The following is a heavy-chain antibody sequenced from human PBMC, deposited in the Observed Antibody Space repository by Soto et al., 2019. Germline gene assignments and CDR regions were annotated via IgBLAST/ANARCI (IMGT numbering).Heavy chain of an antibody. D-gene: IGHD1-26*01. J-gene: IGHJ6*03. CDR1: GDSISRGGYF. Sequence: QVQLQESGPGLVKPSQTLSLTCIVSGDSISRGGYFWTWSRQHPGKGLEWIGYIYARGSAFYNPSLKSRVTMSVDTSKNQFSLNLRSVTAADTAVFYCARGILRPNHYMDVWGKGTAVAVSS. CDR3: ARGILRPNHYMDV. CDR2: IYARGSA. V-gene: IGHV4-31*03.